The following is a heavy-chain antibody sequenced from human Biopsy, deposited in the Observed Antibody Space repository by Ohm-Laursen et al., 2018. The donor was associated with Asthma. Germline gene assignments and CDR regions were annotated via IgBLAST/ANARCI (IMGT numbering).Heavy chain of an antibody. CDR1: GFTFSSYG. V-gene: IGHV3-30*18. CDR3: AKDTEGRYDFWSGLSYNYYGMDV. D-gene: IGHD3-3*01. CDR2: ISYDGSNK. Sequence: SSLRLSCSASGFTFSSYGMYWVRQAPGKGLEWVAVISYDGSNKYYADSVKGRSTISRDNSKNTLYLQMNSLRAEDTAVYYCAKDTEGRYDFWSGLSYNYYGMDVWGQGTTVTVSS. J-gene: IGHJ6*02.